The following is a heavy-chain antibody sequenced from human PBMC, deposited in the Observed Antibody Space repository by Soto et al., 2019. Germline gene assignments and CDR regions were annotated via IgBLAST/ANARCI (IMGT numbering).Heavy chain of an antibody. J-gene: IGHJ5*02. Sequence: ASESLSLTCTVSGGSISSGGYYWSWIRQHPGKGLEWIGYIYYSGSTYYNPSLKSRVTISVDTSKNQFSLKLSSVTAADTAVYYCARAPLPYGSGQSKYNWFDPWGQGTLVTVSS. D-gene: IGHD3-10*01. CDR2: IYYSGST. CDR1: GGSISSGGYY. CDR3: ARAPLPYGSGQSKYNWFDP. V-gene: IGHV4-31*03.